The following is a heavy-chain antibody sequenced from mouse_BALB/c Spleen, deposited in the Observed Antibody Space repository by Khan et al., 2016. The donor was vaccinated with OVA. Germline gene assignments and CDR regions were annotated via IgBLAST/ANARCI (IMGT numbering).Heavy chain of an antibody. CDR3: ARSLYYSYGYALDC. CDR1: GYSIISDYA. V-gene: IGHV3-2*02. D-gene: IGHD2-14*01. Sequence: EVQLQESGPGLVKPSQSLSLTCTVTGYSIISDYAWNWIRQFPGNKLEWMGYISSTGGTSYNPSLKSRISITRDTSKNQFFLQLKSVTAEDTATYYCARSLYYSYGYALDCWGRGTLVTGSS. CDR2: ISSTGGT. J-gene: IGHJ4*01.